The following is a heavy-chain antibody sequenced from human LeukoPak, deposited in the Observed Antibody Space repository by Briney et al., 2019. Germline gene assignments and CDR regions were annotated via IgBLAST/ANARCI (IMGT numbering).Heavy chain of an antibody. V-gene: IGHV3-74*01. CDR2: INSDGSST. CDR3: ARAADSSGYYDY. J-gene: IGHJ4*02. D-gene: IGHD3-22*01. CDR1: GFTFSSYW. Sequence: GGSLRLSCAASGFTFSSYWMHWVRQAPGKGLVWVSRINSDGSSTSYADSVKGRFTISRDYAKNTLYLQMNSLRAEDTAVYYCARAADSSGYYDYWGQGTLVTVSS.